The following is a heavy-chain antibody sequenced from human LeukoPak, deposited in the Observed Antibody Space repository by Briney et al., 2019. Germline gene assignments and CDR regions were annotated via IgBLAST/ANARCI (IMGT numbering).Heavy chain of an antibody. Sequence: SETLSLTCGVAGGSSTSTNYWSWVRQPPGKGLEWIGEVNLQGSTNYNPSLMGRVAISVDMSENHISLQLTSVTAADTAVYYCARGGGPYRSHDYSGQGTLVTVSS. J-gene: IGHJ4*02. CDR2: VNLQGST. V-gene: IGHV4-4*02. CDR3: ARGGGPYRSHDY. CDR1: GGSSTSTNY. D-gene: IGHD2-15*01.